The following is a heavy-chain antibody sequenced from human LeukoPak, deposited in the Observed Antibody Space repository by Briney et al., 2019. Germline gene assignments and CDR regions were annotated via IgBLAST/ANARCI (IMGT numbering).Heavy chain of an antibody. V-gene: IGHV1-69*05. CDR1: GGTFISYA. D-gene: IGHD1-14*01. CDR3: RRVPGTGIRIGTYAFDI. J-gene: IGHJ3*02. CDR2: IIPIFVTA. Sequence: SVKVSCKASGGTFISYAISWVRQAPGQGLEWMGGIIPIFVTANYPQKFQGRVTITTDESTSTAYIELSSLTADDTPRYYLRRVPGTGIRIGTYAFDIWGQGTMVTVSS.